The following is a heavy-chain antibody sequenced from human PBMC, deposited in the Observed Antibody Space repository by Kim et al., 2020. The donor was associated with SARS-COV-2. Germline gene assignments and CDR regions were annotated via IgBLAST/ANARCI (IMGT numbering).Heavy chain of an antibody. V-gene: IGHV1-69*13. CDR3: ARVRGGYYDFWSGSLGY. CDR2: IIPIFGTA. J-gene: IGHJ4*02. Sequence: SVKVSCKASGGTFSSYAISWVRQAPGQGLKWMGGIIPIFGTANYAQKFQGRVTITADESTSTAYMELSSLRSEDTAVYYCARVRGGYYDFWSGSLGYWGQGTLVTVSS. D-gene: IGHD3-3*01. CDR1: GGTFSSYA.